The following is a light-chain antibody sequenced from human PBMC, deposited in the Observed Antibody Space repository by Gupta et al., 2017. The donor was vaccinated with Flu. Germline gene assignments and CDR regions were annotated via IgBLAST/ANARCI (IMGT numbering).Light chain of an antibody. V-gene: IGKV3-11*01. CDR1: QSFSSY. J-gene: IGKJ4*01. Sequence: EIVLTQSPATLSLSPGERPTLSCRASQSFSSYLPWYQQKPGQAPRLLIYDASTRATGIPARFSGSGSGTDFALTISSLEPEDFAVYYCQQRSNWPLTFGGGTKVEIK. CDR2: DAS. CDR3: QQRSNWPLT.